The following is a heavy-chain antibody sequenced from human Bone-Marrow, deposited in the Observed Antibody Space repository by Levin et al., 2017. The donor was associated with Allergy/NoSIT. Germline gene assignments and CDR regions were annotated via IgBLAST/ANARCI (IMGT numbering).Heavy chain of an antibody. CDR3: AREAVYSSSWAIDY. D-gene: IGHD6-13*01. J-gene: IGHJ4*02. CDR2: ISYDGSNK. CDR1: GFTFSSYA. Sequence: AGGSLRLSCAASGFTFSSYAMHWVRQAPGKGLEWVAVISYDGSNKYYADSVKGRFTISRDNSKNTLYLQMNSLRAEDTAVYYCAREAVYSSSWAIDYWGQGTLVTVSS. V-gene: IGHV3-30-3*01.